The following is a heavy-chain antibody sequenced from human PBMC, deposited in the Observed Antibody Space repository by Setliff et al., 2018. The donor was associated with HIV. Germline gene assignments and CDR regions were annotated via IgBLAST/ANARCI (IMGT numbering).Heavy chain of an antibody. CDR2: IYYSGST. CDR1: GGSISGYY. CDR3: AMVIGWNDAGDY. V-gene: IGHV4-59*12. J-gene: IGHJ4*02. Sequence: SETLSLTCSVSGGSISGYYWSWIRQPPGKGLECIGYIYYSGSTNYNPSLKSRVTIAVDTSKNQFSLKLSFVTAADTAVYYCAMVIGWNDAGDYWGRGTLVTVSS. D-gene: IGHD1-1*01.